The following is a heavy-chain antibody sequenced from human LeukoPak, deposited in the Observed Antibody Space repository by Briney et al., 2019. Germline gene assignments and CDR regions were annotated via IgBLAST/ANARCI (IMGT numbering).Heavy chain of an antibody. CDR3: AKDISPREWELLNYYYYGMDV. CDR1: GFTFGDYA. D-gene: IGHD1-26*01. CDR2: ISGDGGST. Sequence: GGSLRLSCAASGFTFGDYAMHWVRQAPGKGLEWVSLISGDGGSTYYADSVKGRFTISRDNSKNSLYLQMNSLRTEDTALYYCAKDISPREWELLNYYYYGMDVWGQGTTVTVSS. V-gene: IGHV3-43*02. J-gene: IGHJ6*02.